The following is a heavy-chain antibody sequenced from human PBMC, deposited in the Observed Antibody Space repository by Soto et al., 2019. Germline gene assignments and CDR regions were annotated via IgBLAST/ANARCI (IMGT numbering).Heavy chain of an antibody. D-gene: IGHD6-13*01. Sequence: SETLSLTCTVSSASISSYFWSWIRQAPGKGLEWIAFMYDTGSTNYNPSLKGRVSISVDTSKTQISLNLNSVTAADTAVYYCARGWSSSWPYWGQGILVTVSS. J-gene: IGHJ4*02. CDR2: MYDTGST. CDR3: ARGWSSSWPY. V-gene: IGHV4-59*01. CDR1: SASISSYF.